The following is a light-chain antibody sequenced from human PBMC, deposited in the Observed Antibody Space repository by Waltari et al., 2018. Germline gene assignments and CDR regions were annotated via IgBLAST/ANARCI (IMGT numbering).Light chain of an antibody. J-gene: IGLJ2*01. CDR3: QSYDSSLSAHVV. CDR1: SSNIGAGYD. Sequence: QSVLTQPPSVSGAPGQRVTLSCTGSSSNIGAGYDVPWYQQLPGTAPKLLIYANSNRPSGVPDRFSGSKSGTSASLAITGLQAEDEADYYCQSYDSSLSAHVVFGGGTKLTVL. CDR2: ANS. V-gene: IGLV1-40*01.